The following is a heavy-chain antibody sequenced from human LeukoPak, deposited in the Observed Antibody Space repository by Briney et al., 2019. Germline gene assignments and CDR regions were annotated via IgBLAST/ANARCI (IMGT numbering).Heavy chain of an antibody. J-gene: IGHJ4*02. V-gene: IGHV3-23*01. CDR3: LRGGWGSLLDY. Sequence: GRSLRLSCAASGFNFRNYVMSWVRQAPGPGLEWVSTISGSTGSGGNTYYADSVKGRFTISRDNSKNTSYLQMNSRRAEDTAVYYCLRGGWGSLLDYWGQGTLVTGSS. CDR1: GFNFRNYV. D-gene: IGHD6-19*01. CDR2: ISGSTGSGGNT.